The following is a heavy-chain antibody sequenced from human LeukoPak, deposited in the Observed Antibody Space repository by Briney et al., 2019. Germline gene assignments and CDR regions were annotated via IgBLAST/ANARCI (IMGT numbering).Heavy chain of an antibody. CDR2: IIPIFGTA. CDR3: ARAPYYDFWSGLTNPFDP. V-gene: IGHV1-69*05. D-gene: IGHD3-3*01. CDR1: GGTFSSYA. Sequence: ASVEVSCKASGGTFSSYAISWVRQAPGQGLEWMGGIIPIFGTANYAQKFQGRVTITTDESTSTAYMELSSLRSEDTAVYYCARAPYYDFWSGLTNPFDPWGQGTLVTVSS. J-gene: IGHJ5*02.